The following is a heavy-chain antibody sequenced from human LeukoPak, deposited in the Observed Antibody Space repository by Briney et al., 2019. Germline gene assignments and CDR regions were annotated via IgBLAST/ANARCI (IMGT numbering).Heavy chain of an antibody. CDR3: ARDGPLYDSSGYYFDY. J-gene: IGHJ4*02. V-gene: IGHV3-30-3*01. CDR2: ISYDGSNK. CDR1: GFTFSSYA. Sequence: GGSPRLSCAASGFTFSSYAMHWVRQAPGKGLEWVAVISYDGSNKYYADSVKGRFTISRDNSKNTLYLQMNSLRAEDTAVYYCARDGPLYDSSGYYFDYWGQGTLVTVSS. D-gene: IGHD3-22*01.